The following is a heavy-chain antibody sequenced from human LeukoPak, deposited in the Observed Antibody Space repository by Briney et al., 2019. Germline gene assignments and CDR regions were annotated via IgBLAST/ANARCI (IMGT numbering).Heavy chain of an antibody. CDR1: GGSFSGYY. CDR3: ARGHYYDSSGLDWFDP. V-gene: IGHV4-34*01. CDR2: INHSGST. D-gene: IGHD3-22*01. Sequence: PSETLSLTCAVYGGSFSGYYWSWIRQPPGKGLEWIGEINHSGSTNYNPSLKSRVTISVDTSKNQFSLKLSSVTAADTAVYYCARGHYYDSSGLDWFDPWGQGTLVTVSS. J-gene: IGHJ5*02.